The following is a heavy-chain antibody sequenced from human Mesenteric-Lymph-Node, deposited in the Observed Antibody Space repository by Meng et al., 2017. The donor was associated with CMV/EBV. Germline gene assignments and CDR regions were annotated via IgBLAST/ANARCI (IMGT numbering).Heavy chain of an antibody. J-gene: IGHJ4*02. Sequence: SCAASGFTFDDYAMHWVRQAPGKGLEWVSGINWNGGSTGYADSVKGRFTISRDNAKNSLYLQMNSLRAEDTALYYCARVTWNDDFDYWGQGTLVTVSS. D-gene: IGHD1-1*01. CDR2: INWNGGST. CDR3: ARVTWNDDFDY. V-gene: IGHV3-20*04. CDR1: GFTFDDYA.